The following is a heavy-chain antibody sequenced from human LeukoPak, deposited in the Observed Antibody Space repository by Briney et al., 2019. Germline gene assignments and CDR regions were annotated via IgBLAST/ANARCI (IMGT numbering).Heavy chain of an antibody. J-gene: IGHJ3*02. CDR1: GFTFSSYS. V-gene: IGHV3-21*01. Sequence: GGSLRLSCAASGFTFSSYSMNWVRQAPGKGPEWVSSISSSSSYIYYADSVKGRFTISRDNAKNSLYLQMNSLRAEDTAVYYCARDPVEMATITEVGAFDIWGQGTMVTVSS. CDR2: ISSSSSYI. CDR3: ARDPVEMATITEVGAFDI. D-gene: IGHD5-24*01.